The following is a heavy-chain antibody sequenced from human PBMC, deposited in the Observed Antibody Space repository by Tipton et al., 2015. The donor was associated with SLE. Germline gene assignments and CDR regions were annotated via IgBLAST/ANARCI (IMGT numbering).Heavy chain of an antibody. CDR2: VYYLGAT. CDR1: NGSINAYY. Sequence: TLSLTCTVSNGSINAYYWSWIRQPPGKGLEYIGHVYYLGATNYSPSLKSRVAMSVDTSKNQFSLKLNSVTAADTAVYYCARGPYGAAASYDYWGQGTLVTVSS. CDR3: ARGPYGAAASYDY. J-gene: IGHJ4*02. V-gene: IGHV4-59*01. D-gene: IGHD6-13*01.